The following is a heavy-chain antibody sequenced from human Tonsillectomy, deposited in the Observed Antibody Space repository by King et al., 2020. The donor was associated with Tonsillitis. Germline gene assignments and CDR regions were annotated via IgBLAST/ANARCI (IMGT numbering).Heavy chain of an antibody. CDR3: ARWGKRISPAGDPNYYGMDV. CDR2: ISSSSSYI. CDR1: GFTFSSYS. V-gene: IGHV3-21*01. J-gene: IGHJ6*02. Sequence: VQLVESGGGLVKPGGSLRLSCAASGFTFSSYSMNWVRQAPGKGLEWVSSISSSSSYIYYADSVKGRFTISRDNAKNSLYLQMNSLRAEDTAVYYCARWGKRISPAGDPNYYGMDVWGQGTTVTVSS. D-gene: IGHD3-16*01.